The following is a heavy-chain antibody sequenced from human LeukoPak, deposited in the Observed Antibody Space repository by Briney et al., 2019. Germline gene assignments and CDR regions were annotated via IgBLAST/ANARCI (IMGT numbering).Heavy chain of an antibody. J-gene: IGHJ4*02. CDR2: INHSGST. CDR1: GGSFSGYY. V-gene: IGHV4-34*01. D-gene: IGHD3-22*01. CDR3: ASRKLHYYDSRNFDY. Sequence: SETLSLTCAVYGGSFSGYYWSWIRQPPGKGLEWIGEINHSGSTNYNPSLKSRVTISVDTSKNQFSLKLSSVTAADTAVYYCASRKLHYYDSRNFDYWGQGTLVTVSS.